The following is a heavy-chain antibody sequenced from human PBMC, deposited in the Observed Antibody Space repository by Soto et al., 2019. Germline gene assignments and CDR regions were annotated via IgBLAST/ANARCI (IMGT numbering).Heavy chain of an antibody. CDR1: GGSFSGHS. V-gene: IGHV4-34*01. J-gene: IGHJ6*02. D-gene: IGHD1-7*01. CDR2: INHSGRV. Sequence: SETLSLTCAVYGGSFSGHSWTWIRQSPGKGLEWIGDINHSGRVNYSPSLKSRVTISLDTSKNQFSLTLSAVTAADTAVYYCAGVLQYNWNYHIGGMDVWGQGTTVTVSS. CDR3: AGVLQYNWNYHIGGMDV.